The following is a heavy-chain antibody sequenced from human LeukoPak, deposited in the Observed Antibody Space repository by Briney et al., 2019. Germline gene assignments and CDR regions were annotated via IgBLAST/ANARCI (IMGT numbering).Heavy chain of an antibody. V-gene: IGHV3-9*01. J-gene: IGHJ5*02. D-gene: IGHD6-13*01. CDR1: GFTFDDYA. CDR2: ISWNSGSI. CDR3: ATELYSSSWYPLRFDP. Sequence: GRSLRLSCAASGFTFDDYAMHWVRHAPGKGLEWVSGISWNSGSIGYADSVKGRFTISRDNAKNSLYLQMNSLRAEDTALYYCATELYSSSWYPLRFDPWGQGTLVTVSS.